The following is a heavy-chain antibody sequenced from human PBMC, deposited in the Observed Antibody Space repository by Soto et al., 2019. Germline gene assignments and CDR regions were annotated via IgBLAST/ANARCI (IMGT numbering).Heavy chain of an antibody. Sequence: PSETLSLTCVVSGDSVTSSNWWSWVRQPPGKGLDWIGDAYRSGSTNYNPSLNSRVTISVDKSKNQFSLRLTSVTAADTAVYYCARRGWVGYTYSGDYLYYFDYWGQGALVTVSS. D-gene: IGHD3-22*01. CDR1: GDSVTSSNW. CDR2: AYRSGST. V-gene: IGHV4-4*02. J-gene: IGHJ4*02. CDR3: ARRGWVGYTYSGDYLYYFDY.